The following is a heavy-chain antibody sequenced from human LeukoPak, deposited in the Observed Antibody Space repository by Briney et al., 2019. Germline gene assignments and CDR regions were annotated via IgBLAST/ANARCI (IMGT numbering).Heavy chain of an antibody. Sequence: GGSLRLSCAASGFTFSSYAMSWVRQAPGKGLEWVSAISGSGGSTYYADSVKGRFTISRDNSKNTLYLQMNSLRDEDTAVYYCARDSALLDAFDIWGQGTMVTVSS. CDR3: ARDSALLDAFDI. V-gene: IGHV3-23*01. J-gene: IGHJ3*02. CDR2: ISGSGGST. D-gene: IGHD3-10*01. CDR1: GFTFSSYA.